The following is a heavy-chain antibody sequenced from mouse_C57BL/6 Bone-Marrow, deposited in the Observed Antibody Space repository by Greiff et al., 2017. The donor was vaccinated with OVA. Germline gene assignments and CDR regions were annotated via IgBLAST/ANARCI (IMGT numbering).Heavy chain of an antibody. Sequence: QVQLQQSGAELVRPGASVTLSCKASGYTFTDYEMHWVKQTPVYGLEWIGAIDPETGGTAYNQKFKGKAILTADKSSSTAYMELRSLTSEDSAVYYCTRDDPHFDYWGQGTTLTVSS. D-gene: IGHD2-3*01. V-gene: IGHV1-15*01. CDR3: TRDDPHFDY. CDR1: GYTFTDYE. J-gene: IGHJ2*01. CDR2: IDPETGGT.